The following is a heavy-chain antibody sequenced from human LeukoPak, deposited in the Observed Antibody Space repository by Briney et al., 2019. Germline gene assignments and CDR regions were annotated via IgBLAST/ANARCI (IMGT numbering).Heavy chain of an antibody. D-gene: IGHD4-23*01. Sequence: PSETLSLTCTVSGGSISSSSYYWAWIRQPPGKGLEWIGSIYYSGTTYYNPSLKSRVTISVDTSKNQFSMKLTSMTAADTAVYHCAREGSRGYGGLDNWGQGTLVTVSS. CDR1: GGSISSSSYY. J-gene: IGHJ4*02. CDR2: IYYSGTT. V-gene: IGHV4-39*07. CDR3: AREGSRGYGGLDN.